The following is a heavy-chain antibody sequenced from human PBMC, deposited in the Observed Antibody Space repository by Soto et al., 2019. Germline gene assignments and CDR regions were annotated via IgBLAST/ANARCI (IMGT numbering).Heavy chain of an antibody. V-gene: IGHV3-33*01. Sequence: GSLRLSGAASGFTFSSYGMHWVRQAPGKGLEWVAVIWYDGSNKYYADSVKGRFTISRDNSKNTLYLQMNSLRAEDTAVYYCARGGHCSGGSCYSTYAFDIWGQGTMVTVSS. CDR1: GFTFSSYG. CDR2: IWYDGSNK. D-gene: IGHD2-15*01. CDR3: ARGGHCSGGSCYSTYAFDI. J-gene: IGHJ3*02.